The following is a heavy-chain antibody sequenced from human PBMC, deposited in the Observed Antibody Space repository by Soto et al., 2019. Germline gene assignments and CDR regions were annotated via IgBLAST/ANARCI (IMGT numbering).Heavy chain of an antibody. V-gene: IGHV1-2*02. CDR2: INLNSGGT. Sequence: ASVKVSCKGAGCTLPGYFMHWVRQAHGQGLEWMGWINLNSGGTKYAQNFQGRVTMMRDTSISTAYMELSSLTSDDTAVYYCARDAISVLTPYFDNWVQGTPVTVSS. J-gene: IGHJ4*02. CDR1: GCTLPGYF. D-gene: IGHD2-15*01. CDR3: ARDAISVLTPYFDN.